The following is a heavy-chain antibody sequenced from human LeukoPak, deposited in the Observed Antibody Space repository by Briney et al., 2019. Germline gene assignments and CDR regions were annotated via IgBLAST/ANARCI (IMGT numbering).Heavy chain of an antibody. J-gene: IGHJ4*02. V-gene: IGHV4-34*01. CDR1: GGSVSSDY. D-gene: IGHD2-15*01. CDR2: INHSGNT. CDR3: ARDLGGGLRDDY. Sequence: PSETLSLTCAVSGGSVSSDYWSWIRRPPGKGLEWIGEINHSGNTNYNPSLKSRVTISIDTSKNQFSLRLASVTAADTAVYYCARDLGGGLRDDYWGQGTLVTVSS.